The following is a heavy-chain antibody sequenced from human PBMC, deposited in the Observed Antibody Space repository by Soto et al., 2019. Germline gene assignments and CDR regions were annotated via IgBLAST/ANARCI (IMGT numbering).Heavy chain of an antibody. D-gene: IGHD6-13*01. CDR1: GGTFSSYA. V-gene: IGHV1-69*13. J-gene: IGHJ6*02. Sequence: ASVKVSCKASGGTFSSYAISWVRQAPGQGLEWMGGIIPIFGTANYAQKFQGRVTITADVSTSTAYMELSSLRSEDTAVYYCVVGISWYFTGYYGMDVWGQGTTVTVSS. CDR3: VVGISWYFTGYYGMDV. CDR2: IIPIFGTA.